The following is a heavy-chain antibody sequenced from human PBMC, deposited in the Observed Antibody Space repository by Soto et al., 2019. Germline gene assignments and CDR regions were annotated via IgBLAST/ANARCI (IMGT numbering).Heavy chain of an antibody. J-gene: IGHJ6*02. CDR3: ARDQDYYGSGGLYYYYGMDV. CDR1: GVTCSSYE. V-gene: IGHV3-48*03. CDR2: ISSSGSTI. Sequence: GGSLRLCCAASGVTCSSYEMNWVRQAPGKGLEWVSYISSSGSTIYYADSVKGRFTISRDNAKNSLYLQMNSLRAEDTAVYYCARDQDYYGSGGLYYYYGMDVWGQGTTVTVSS. D-gene: IGHD3-10*01.